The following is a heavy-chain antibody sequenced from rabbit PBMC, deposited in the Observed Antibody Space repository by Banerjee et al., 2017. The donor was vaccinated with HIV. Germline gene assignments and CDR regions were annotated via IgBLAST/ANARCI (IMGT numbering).Heavy chain of an antibody. CDR3: ARGSSGYYGTNL. D-gene: IGHD1-1*01. V-gene: IGHV1S45*01. J-gene: IGHJ4*01. Sequence: QEQLVESGGGLVKPGASLTLTCKASGFSISSSYWMCWVRQAPGKGLEWIGCIYTASSDITYSASWAKGRFTISKTSSTTVTLQMTSLTVADTATYFCARGSSGYYGTNLWGQGTLVTVS. CDR2: IYTASSDIT. CDR1: GFSISSSYW.